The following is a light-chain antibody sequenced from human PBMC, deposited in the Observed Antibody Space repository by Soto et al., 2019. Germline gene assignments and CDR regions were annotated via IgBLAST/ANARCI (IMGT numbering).Light chain of an antibody. J-gene: IGKJ1*01. CDR3: QHYVTSLTT. Sequence: EILLTQSPATLPVSPGERATLSCRASQSVSSSYLAWYQQKPGQAPRLLIYGASSRATGIPDRFIGSGSGTDFTLTISRLEPEDFAVYYCQHYVTSLTTFGQGTKVDIK. V-gene: IGKV3-20*01. CDR1: QSVSSSY. CDR2: GAS.